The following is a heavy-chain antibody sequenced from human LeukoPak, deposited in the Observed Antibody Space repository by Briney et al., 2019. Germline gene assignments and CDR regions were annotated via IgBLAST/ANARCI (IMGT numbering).Heavy chain of an antibody. CDR2: ISYDGSNK. CDR1: GFPFSNYT. J-gene: IGHJ4*02. Sequence: GGSLRLSCAASGFPFSNYTMNWVRQAPGKGLEWLALISYDGSNKYYADSVKGRFTISRDNSKNTLYLQMSSLQTEDTAVYYCAPDEGGDYVGLDYWGQGTLVTVSS. D-gene: IGHD4-17*01. CDR3: APDEGGDYVGLDY. V-gene: IGHV3-30*04.